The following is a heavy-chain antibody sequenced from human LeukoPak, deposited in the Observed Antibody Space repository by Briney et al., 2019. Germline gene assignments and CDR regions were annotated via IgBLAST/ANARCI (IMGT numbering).Heavy chain of an antibody. CDR1: GGSISSYY. CDR2: IYYSGNT. J-gene: IGHJ5*02. Sequence: SETLSLTCTVSGGSISSYYWSWIRQPPGKGLEWIGYIYYSGNTNYNPSLKSRVTISVDTSKNQFSLKLSSVTAADTAVYYCARLWSEGNWENWFDPWGQGTLVTVPS. CDR3: ARLWSEGNWENWFDP. D-gene: IGHD3-3*01. V-gene: IGHV4-59*01.